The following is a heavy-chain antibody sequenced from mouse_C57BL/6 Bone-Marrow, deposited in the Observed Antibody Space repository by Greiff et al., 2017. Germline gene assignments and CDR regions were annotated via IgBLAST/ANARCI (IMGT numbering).Heavy chain of an antibody. D-gene: IGHD2-1*01. CDR3: ARPSLYHGKENYFDY. V-gene: IGHV1-72*01. CDR2: IDPNSGGT. CDR1: GYTFTSYW. J-gene: IGHJ2*01. Sequence: QVQLQQSGAELVKPGASVKLSCKASGYTFTSYWMHWVKQRPGRGLEWIGRIDPNSGGTKYNEKFKSKATLTVDKPSSTAYMQLSSLTSEDSAVXYCARPSLYHGKENYFDYWGQGTTLTVSS.